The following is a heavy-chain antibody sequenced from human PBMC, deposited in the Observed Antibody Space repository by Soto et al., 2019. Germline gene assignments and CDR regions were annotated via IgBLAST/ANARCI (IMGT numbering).Heavy chain of an antibody. CDR2: ISYDGSNK. CDR3: ARDSGRVVITRPADY. Sequence: PGGSLRLSCAASGFTFSSYAMHWVRQAPGKGLEWVAVISYDGSNKYYADSVKGRFTISRDNSKNTLYLQMNSLRAEDTAVYYCARDSGRVVITRPADYWGQGTLVTVS. CDR1: GFTFSSYA. V-gene: IGHV3-30-3*01. J-gene: IGHJ4*02. D-gene: IGHD3-22*01.